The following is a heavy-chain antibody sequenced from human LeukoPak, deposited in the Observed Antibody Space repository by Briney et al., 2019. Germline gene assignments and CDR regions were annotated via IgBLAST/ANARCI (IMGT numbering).Heavy chain of an antibody. D-gene: IGHD1-26*01. CDR2: ISAYNGNT. J-gene: IGHJ3*02. CDR1: GYTFTSYG. Sequence: GASVKVSCKASGYTFTSYGISWVRQAPGQGLEWMGWISAYNGNTNYAQTLQGRVTMTTDTSTSTAYMELRSLRSDDTAVYYCATESYSGSYLYAFDIWGQGTMVTVSS. CDR3: ATESYSGSYLYAFDI. V-gene: IGHV1-18*01.